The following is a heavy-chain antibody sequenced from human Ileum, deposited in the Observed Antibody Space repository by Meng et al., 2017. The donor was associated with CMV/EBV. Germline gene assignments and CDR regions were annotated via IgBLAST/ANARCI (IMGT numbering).Heavy chain of an antibody. CDR2: ISAYYGDT. CDR1: DDRFTYNG. CDR3: ARENWVYDY. V-gene: IGHV1-18*01. Sequence: GEVNKPWASVKVTCQGSDDRFTYNGFNWVRQAPGQGLEWMGWISAYYGDTKYAEKFQDRVTMTTDTSTTTAYMELTNLSADDTAIYYCARENWVYDYWGQGTLVTVSS. J-gene: IGHJ4*02. D-gene: IGHD7-27*01.